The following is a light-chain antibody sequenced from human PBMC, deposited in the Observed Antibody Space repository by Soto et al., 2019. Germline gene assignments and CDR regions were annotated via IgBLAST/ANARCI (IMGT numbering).Light chain of an antibody. CDR3: QQYDKWPPIT. J-gene: IGKJ5*01. CDR2: GAS. V-gene: IGKV3-15*01. Sequence: VMTQSPATLSVSPGERATLSCMASQSVSSNLAWYQQKPRQAPRLLIYGASTRATGIPARFSGSGSGTEFIFTISSLQSEDFALYYCQQYDKWPPITCGQGTRLEIK. CDR1: QSVSSN.